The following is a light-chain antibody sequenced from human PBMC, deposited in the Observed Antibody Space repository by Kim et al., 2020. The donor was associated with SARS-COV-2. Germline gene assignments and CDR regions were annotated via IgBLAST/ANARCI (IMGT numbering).Light chain of an antibody. CDR2: RNF. V-gene: IGLV1-47*01. J-gene: IGLJ1*01. Sequence: GQSVPISCSGSASNIGRYSVSWYQHVPGTAPKLLIYRNFQRPSGVLDRFSGSKSGTSASLAISGLRSEDEAEYFCAAWDENLNGYVFGSGTKVTVL. CDR3: AAWDENLNGYV. CDR1: ASNIGRYS.